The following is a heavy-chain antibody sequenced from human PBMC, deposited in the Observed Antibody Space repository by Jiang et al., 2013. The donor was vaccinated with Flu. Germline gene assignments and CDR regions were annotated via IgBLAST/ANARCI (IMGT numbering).Heavy chain of an antibody. CDR3: ARTYYDSSGYFDY. CDR1: GGSISSSSYY. CDR2: IYYSGST. J-gene: IGHJ4*02. Sequence: GLVKPSETLSLTCTVSGGSISSSSYYWGWIRQPPGKGLEWIGYIYYSGSTNYNPSLKSRVTISVDTSKNQFSLKLSSVTAADTAVYYCARTYYDSSGYFDYWGQGTLVTVSS. D-gene: IGHD3-22*01. V-gene: IGHV4-61*05.